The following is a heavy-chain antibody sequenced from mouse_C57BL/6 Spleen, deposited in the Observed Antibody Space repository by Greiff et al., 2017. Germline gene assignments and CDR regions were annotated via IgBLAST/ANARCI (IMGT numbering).Heavy chain of an antibody. D-gene: IGHD1-1*01. CDR3: TRRDYGSSYRYFDV. V-gene: IGHV1-15*01. CDR1: GYTFTDYE. J-gene: IGHJ1*03. Sequence: QVQLQQSGAELVRPGASVTLSCKASGYTFTDYEMHWVKQTPVHGLEWIGAIDPETGVTAYNQKFKGKAILTADKSSSTAYMELRSLTSEDSAVYYCTRRDYGSSYRYFDVWGTGTTVTVSS. CDR2: IDPETGVT.